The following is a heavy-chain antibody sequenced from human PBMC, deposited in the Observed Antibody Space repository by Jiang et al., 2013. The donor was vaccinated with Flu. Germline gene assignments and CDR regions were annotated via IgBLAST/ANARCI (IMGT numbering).Heavy chain of an antibody. Sequence: QLLESGGDVVQPGGSLRLSCTASGFSFSSSGMHWVRQAPGRGLEWVAFIPYFQTNKYYSASVQGRFIISRDNSKNTVHLQMNSLRPEDSAVYYCAKADTWTLYSSDPQGGPDQLWGQGTLVTVSS. CDR3: AKADTWTLYSSDPQGGPDQL. D-gene: IGHD3-22*01. V-gene: IGHV3-30*02. CDR1: GFSFSSSG. J-gene: IGHJ1*01. CDR2: IPYFQTNK.